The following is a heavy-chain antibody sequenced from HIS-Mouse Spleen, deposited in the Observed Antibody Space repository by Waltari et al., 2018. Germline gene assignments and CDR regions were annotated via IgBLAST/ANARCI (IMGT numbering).Heavy chain of an antibody. CDR3: AREIPYSSSWYDWYFDL. V-gene: IGHV4-39*07. D-gene: IGHD6-13*01. CDR1: CGSIISSSYY. J-gene: IGHJ2*01. Sequence: QLQLQESGPGLVKPSETLSLTCTFSCGSIISSSYYWGWIRQPPGKGLEWIGSIYYSGSTYYNPSLKSRVTISVDTSKNQFSLKLSSVTAADTAVYYCAREIPYSSSWYDWYFDLWGRGTLVTVSS. CDR2: IYYSGST.